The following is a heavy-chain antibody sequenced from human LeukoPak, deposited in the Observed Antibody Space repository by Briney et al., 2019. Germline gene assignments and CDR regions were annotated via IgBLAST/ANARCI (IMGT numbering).Heavy chain of an antibody. D-gene: IGHD6-19*01. CDR2: IYSGGNT. Sequence: GGSLRLSCAASGFIVGSNYMSWVRQASGKGLEWVSVIYSGGNTYYADSVKGRFTISRDNSKNTMYLQMNSLRAEDTAVYYCARDRFDSGWYWFDPWGQGTLVTVSS. V-gene: IGHV3-53*01. J-gene: IGHJ5*02. CDR3: ARDRFDSGWYWFDP. CDR1: GFIVGSNY.